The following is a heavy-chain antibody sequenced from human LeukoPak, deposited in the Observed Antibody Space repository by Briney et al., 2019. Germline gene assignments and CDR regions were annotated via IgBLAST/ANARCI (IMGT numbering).Heavy chain of an antibody. CDR3: ASRTDDTEHNYYYYYMGV. J-gene: IGHJ6*03. D-gene: IGHD5-18*01. Sequence: PSETLSLTCTVSGFSISSRYYWGWIRQPPGKGLEWIGSIYHGGSTFYNPSLTSRVSISMDTSKNQFSLKLSSVTAADTAVYYCASRTDDTEHNYYYYYMGVWGRGTTVTVS. V-gene: IGHV4-38-2*02. CDR2: IYHGGST. CDR1: GFSISSRYY.